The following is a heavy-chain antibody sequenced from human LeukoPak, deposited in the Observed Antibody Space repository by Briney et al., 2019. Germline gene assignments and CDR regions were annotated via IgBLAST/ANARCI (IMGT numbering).Heavy chain of an antibody. CDR3: ARKEMQQLPTPPYYCHNMDV. V-gene: IGHV1-18*01. J-gene: IGHJ6*03. CDR2: ICAYNGNT. D-gene: IGHD6-13*01. CDR1: GCTFTSYR. Sequence: GASVKDSCKASGCTFTSYRLSWVRQAPGQGVEWMGWICAYNGNTNYAQKLQSRVNTTTETSPSTAYMELRNLRSYHTAVYYCARKEMQQLPTPPYYCHNMDVWGKGTTVTVSS.